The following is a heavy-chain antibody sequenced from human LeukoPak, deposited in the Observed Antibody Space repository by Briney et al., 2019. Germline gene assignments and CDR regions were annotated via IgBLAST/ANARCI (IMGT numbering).Heavy chain of an antibody. CDR2: IYHSGSA. Sequence: SETLSLTCTVSGGSISSYYWSWIRQPPGKGLEWIGSIYHSGSAYYNPSLKSRVTISIDTSKNQMSLRVNSVTAADTAVYYCARHTYGYDLYYFDYWGQGTLVTVSS. D-gene: IGHD5-18*01. V-gene: IGHV4-59*08. J-gene: IGHJ4*02. CDR3: ARHTYGYDLYYFDY. CDR1: GGSISSYY.